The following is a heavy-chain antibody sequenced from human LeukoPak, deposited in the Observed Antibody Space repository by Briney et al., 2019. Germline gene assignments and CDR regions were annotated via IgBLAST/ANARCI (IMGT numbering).Heavy chain of an antibody. CDR3: AREDYYYYGMDV. CDR2: ISSSSSYI. V-gene: IGHV3-21*01. Sequence: GGSLRLSCAASGFTFSSYSMNWVRQAPGKGLEWVSSISSSSSYIYYADSVKGRFTISRGNAKNSLYLQMNSLRAEDTAVYYCAREDYYYYGMDVWGQGTTVTVSS. J-gene: IGHJ6*02. CDR1: GFTFSSYS.